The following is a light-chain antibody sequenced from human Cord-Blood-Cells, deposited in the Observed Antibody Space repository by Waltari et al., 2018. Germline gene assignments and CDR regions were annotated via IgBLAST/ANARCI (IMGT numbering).Light chain of an antibody. J-gene: IGLJ3*02. V-gene: IGLV3-21*04. Sequence: SYVLTQPPSVSVAPGKTARITCGGNNIGRKSVHWYQQKPGQAPVLVIYYDSDRPSGIPERFSGSNSGNTATLTISRVEAGDEADYYCQVWDSSSDLWVFGGGTKLTVL. CDR3: QVWDSSSDLWV. CDR1: NIGRKS. CDR2: YDS.